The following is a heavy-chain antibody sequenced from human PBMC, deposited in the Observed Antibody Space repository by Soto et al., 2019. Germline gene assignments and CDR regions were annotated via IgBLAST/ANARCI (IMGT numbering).Heavy chain of an antibody. D-gene: IGHD6-19*01. CDR3: ARHSESSRIAVAGNWFDP. Sequence: QLQLQESGPGLVKPSETLSLTCTVSGGSISSSSYYWGWIRQPPGKGLEWIGSIYYSGSTYYNPSLKSRVTISVDTSKNQFSLKLSSVTAADTAVYYCARHSESSRIAVAGNWFDPWGQGTLVTVSS. CDR1: GGSISSSSYY. J-gene: IGHJ5*02. CDR2: IYYSGST. V-gene: IGHV4-39*01.